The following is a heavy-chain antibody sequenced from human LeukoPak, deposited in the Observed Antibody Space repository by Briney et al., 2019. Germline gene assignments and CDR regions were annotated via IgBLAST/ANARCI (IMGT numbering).Heavy chain of an antibody. CDR1: GGSFSGYY. Sequence: PSETLSLTCAVYGGSFSGYYWSWIRQPPGKGLELNGEINHSGSTNYNPSLKSRVTISVDTSKNQFSLKLSSVTAADTAVYYCARWEGGSYYDFDYWGQGTLVTVSS. V-gene: IGHV4-34*01. CDR3: ARWEGGSYYDFDY. CDR2: INHSGST. D-gene: IGHD1-26*01. J-gene: IGHJ4*02.